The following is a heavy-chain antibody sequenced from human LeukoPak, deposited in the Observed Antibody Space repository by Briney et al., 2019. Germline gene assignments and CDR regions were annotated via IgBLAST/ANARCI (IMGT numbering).Heavy chain of an antibody. CDR1: GGSISSYY. V-gene: IGHV4-59*08. D-gene: IGHD3-22*01. CDR2: IYYSGYT. J-gene: IGHJ4*02. Sequence: SETLSLTCTVSGGSISSYYWSWIRQPPGKGLEWIGYIYYSGYTNYNPSLKSRVTISVDTSKNQFSLKLSSVTAADTAVYYCASHYYDSSGYQPGWGQGTLVTVSS. CDR3: ASHYYDSSGYQPG.